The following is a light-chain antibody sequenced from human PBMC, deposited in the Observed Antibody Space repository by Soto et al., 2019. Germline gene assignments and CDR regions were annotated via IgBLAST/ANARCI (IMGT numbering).Light chain of an antibody. CDR1: QSVSNN. J-gene: IGKJ1*01. CDR2: GAS. Sequence: EIVMTQSPATLSVTPGERGTLSCRASQSVSNNLAWYQQKPGQAPRLLIYGASTRATGIPDRFSGSGSGTDFTLTISRLEPEDFAVYYCQQYNYWPPKTFGQGTKVDIK. V-gene: IGKV3-15*01. CDR3: QQYNYWPPKT.